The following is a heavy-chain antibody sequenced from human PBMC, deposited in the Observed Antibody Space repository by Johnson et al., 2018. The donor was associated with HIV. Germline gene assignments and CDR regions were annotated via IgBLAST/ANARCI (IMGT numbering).Heavy chain of an antibody. D-gene: IGHD4-17*01. CDR2: ISSNGGST. V-gene: IGHV3-64*01. CDR3: ARESTATRGDAFDI. Sequence: VHLVESGGGVVQPGGSLRLSCAASGFTFSSYAMHWVRQAPGKGLEYVSAISSNGGSTYYANSVKGRFTISRDNSKNTLYLQMGSLRAEDMDVYYCARESTATRGDAFDIWGQGIMVTVSS. CDR1: GFTFSSYA. J-gene: IGHJ3*02.